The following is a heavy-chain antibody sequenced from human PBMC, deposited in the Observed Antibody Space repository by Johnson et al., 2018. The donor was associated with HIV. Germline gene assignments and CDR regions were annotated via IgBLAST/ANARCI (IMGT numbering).Heavy chain of an antibody. Sequence: QVQLVESGGGVVQPGRSLRLSCAASGFTFSNYGMHWVRQAPGKGLDWVAVVWYDGSNKYYADSVKGRFTISRDNSKNTLYLQMNSLRAEDTAVYYCAKDYSSILSAFDIWGQGTMVTVSS. D-gene: IGHD6-13*01. V-gene: IGHV3-33*06. CDR3: AKDYSSILSAFDI. J-gene: IGHJ3*02. CDR2: VWYDGSNK. CDR1: GFTFSNYG.